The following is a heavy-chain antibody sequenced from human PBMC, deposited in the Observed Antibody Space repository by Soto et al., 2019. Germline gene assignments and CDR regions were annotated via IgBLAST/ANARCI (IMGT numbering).Heavy chain of an antibody. CDR3: ARGLPFRTSRLTDYLKVYDYMDV. Sequence: SETLSLTCAVYGGSFSGYYWSWIRQPPGKGLEWIGEINHSGSTNYNPSLKSRVTISVDTSKNQFSLKLSSVTAADTAVYYCARGLPFRTSRLTDYLKVYDYMDVWGKGTTVTVSS. V-gene: IGHV4-34*01. CDR2: INHSGST. D-gene: IGHD4-17*01. CDR1: GGSFSGYY. J-gene: IGHJ6*03.